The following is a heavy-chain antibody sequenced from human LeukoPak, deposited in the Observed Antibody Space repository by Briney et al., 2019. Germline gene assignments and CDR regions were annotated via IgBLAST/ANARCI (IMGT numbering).Heavy chain of an antibody. CDR3: PRDYYDSRGYYSGIDY. Sequence: SGTLSLTCAVSGGSIRRSNWWSWVRQPPGKGLEWIGEIYHSGSTNYNPSLKSRVTISVDKSKNQFSLKLSSVTAADTAVYYCPRDYYDSRGYYSGIDYWGQGTLVTVSS. CDR2: IYHSGST. CDR1: GGSIRRSNW. J-gene: IGHJ4*02. D-gene: IGHD3-22*01. V-gene: IGHV4-4*02.